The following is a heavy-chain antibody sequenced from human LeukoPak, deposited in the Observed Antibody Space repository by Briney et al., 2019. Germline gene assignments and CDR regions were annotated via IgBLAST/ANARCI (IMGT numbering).Heavy chain of an antibody. CDR2: IKSDGSTT. CDR1: GFTFSTYW. Sequence: GGSLRLSCAASGFTFSTYWMHWVRQAPGKGLVWVSQIKSDGSTTMYAGSVKGRFTISRDNAKNTLYLLMISLRAEDTAVYYCARGGVVVTTKDYYYGLDVWGQGTTVTVSS. V-gene: IGHV3-74*03. CDR3: ARGGVVVTTKDYYYGLDV. J-gene: IGHJ6*02. D-gene: IGHD5-12*01.